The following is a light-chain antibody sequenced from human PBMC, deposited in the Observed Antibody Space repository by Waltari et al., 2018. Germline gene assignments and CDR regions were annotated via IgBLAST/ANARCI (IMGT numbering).Light chain of an antibody. Sequence: QSALTQPASVSGSAGPSIAISCSGTNSDLGRYNYVSWYQQHPGNAPRLIIYAVSRWPSGVSNRFIGSKSGITASLAISGLQAEDEGDYFCASYTSSNTVIFGGGTRVTVL. CDR2: AVS. CDR3: ASYTSSNTVI. V-gene: IGLV2-14*03. CDR1: NSDLGRYNY. J-gene: IGLJ2*01.